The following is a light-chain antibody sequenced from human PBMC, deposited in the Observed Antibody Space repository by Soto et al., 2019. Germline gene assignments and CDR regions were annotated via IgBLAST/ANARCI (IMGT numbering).Light chain of an antibody. Sequence: LTQPRSESGSPGQSITISCTGTSSDVGGYNYVSWYQQHPGKAPKLMIYDVSKRPSGVPDRFSGSKSGNTASLTISGLQAEDEADYYCCSYAGSYTFVFGGGTKVTVL. V-gene: IGLV2-11*01. CDR1: SSDVGGYNY. CDR3: CSYAGSYTFV. CDR2: DVS. J-gene: IGLJ2*01.